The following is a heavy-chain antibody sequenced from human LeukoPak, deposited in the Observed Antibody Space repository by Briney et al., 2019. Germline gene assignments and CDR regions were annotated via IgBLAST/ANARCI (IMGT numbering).Heavy chain of an antibody. V-gene: IGHV3-23*01. D-gene: IGHD6-19*01. Sequence: PGGSLRLSCAASGFTFSSFAMSWVRQAPGKGLEWVSAISSGGGTTLYADSVKGRFTISRDNSKNTLYLQMNSLRAEDTATYYCAKGGIAVAGFESWGQGTLVTVSS. CDR1: GFTFSSFA. CDR2: ISSGGGTT. J-gene: IGHJ4*02. CDR3: AKGGIAVAGFES.